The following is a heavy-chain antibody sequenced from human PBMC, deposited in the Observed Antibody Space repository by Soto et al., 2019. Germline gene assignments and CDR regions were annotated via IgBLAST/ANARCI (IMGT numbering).Heavy chain of an antibody. J-gene: IGHJ4*02. V-gene: IGHV3-48*01. Sequence: GGSLRLSCTASGFTFSDYSMNWVRQAPGKGLEWLSYIISGGTAMFYADSVKGRFTISRDNAKNLLFLQMSSLKAEDTAVYYCARDVHYSFDSWGQGTLVTVSS. CDR1: GFTFSDYS. CDR2: IISGGTAM. CDR3: ARDVHYSFDS.